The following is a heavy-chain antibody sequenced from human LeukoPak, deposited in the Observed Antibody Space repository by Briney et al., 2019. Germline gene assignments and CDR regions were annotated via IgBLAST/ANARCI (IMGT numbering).Heavy chain of an antibody. D-gene: IGHD1-14*01. Sequence: GGSLRLSCAASGFTFSSYWMSWVRQAPGKGLEWVANIKQDGSEKYYVDSVKGRFTISRDNAKNSLYLQMNSLRAEDTAVYYCARDRAGRPYYYYYYMDVWGKGTTVTVSS. J-gene: IGHJ6*03. CDR2: IKQDGSEK. V-gene: IGHV3-7*01. CDR1: GFTFSSYW. CDR3: ARDRAGRPYYYYYYMDV.